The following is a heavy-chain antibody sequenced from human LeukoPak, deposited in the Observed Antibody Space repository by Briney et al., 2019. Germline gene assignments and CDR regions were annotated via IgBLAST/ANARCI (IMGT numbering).Heavy chain of an antibody. CDR1: GGTFSSYA. D-gene: IGHD3-10*01. CDR3: ARSPAYGSGSEFDY. V-gene: IGHV1-69*05. J-gene: IGHJ4*02. CDR2: IIPIFGTA. Sequence: SVKVSCKASGGTFSSYAISWVRQAPGQGLEWMGRIIPIFGTANYAQKFQGRVTITTDDSTSTAYMELSSLRSEDTAVYYCARSPAYGSGSEFDYWGQGTLVTVSS.